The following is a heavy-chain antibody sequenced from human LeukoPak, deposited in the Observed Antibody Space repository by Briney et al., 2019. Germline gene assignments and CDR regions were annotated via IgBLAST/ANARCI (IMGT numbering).Heavy chain of an antibody. Sequence: PSETLSLTCTVSGGSISSSSYYWGWIRQPPGKGLEWIGSIYYSGSTYYNPSLKSRVTISVDTSKNQFSLKLSSVTAADTAVYYCARGHPGSGWYVDFWGQGTLVTVSS. V-gene: IGHV4-39*07. J-gene: IGHJ4*02. CDR2: IYYSGST. CDR1: GGSISSSSYY. D-gene: IGHD6-19*01. CDR3: ARGHPGSGWYVDF.